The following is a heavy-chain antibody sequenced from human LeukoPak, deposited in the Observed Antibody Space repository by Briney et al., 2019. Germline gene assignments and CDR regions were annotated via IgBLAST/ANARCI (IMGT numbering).Heavy chain of an antibody. CDR2: INEDGSEK. Sequence: GGSLRLSCAGSGFTFSTYWMSWVRQVPGKGLEWMANINEDGSEKNYVDSVKGRFTISRDNAKNSLYLQMNSLRVEDTAVYYCAKVAKYYYGSETYYFFEHWGQGTPVTASS. CDR1: GFTFSTYW. CDR3: AKVAKYYYGSETYYFFEH. D-gene: IGHD3-10*01. V-gene: IGHV3-7*01. J-gene: IGHJ4*02.